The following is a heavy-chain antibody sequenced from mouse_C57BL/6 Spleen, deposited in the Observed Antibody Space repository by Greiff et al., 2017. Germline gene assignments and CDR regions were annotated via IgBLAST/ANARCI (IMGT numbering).Heavy chain of an antibody. V-gene: IGHV1-59*01. CDR2: IDPSDSYT. CDR3: ARRVTTVDGQRDFDY. Sequence: QVQLQQPGAELVRPGTSVKLSCKASGYTFTSYWMPWVKQRPGQGLEWIGVIDPSDSYTNYNQKFKGKATLTVDTSSSTAYMQLNSLTSEDSAVYYCARRVTTVDGQRDFDYWGKGTTLTVSS. CDR1: GYTFTSYW. D-gene: IGHD1-1*01. J-gene: IGHJ2*01.